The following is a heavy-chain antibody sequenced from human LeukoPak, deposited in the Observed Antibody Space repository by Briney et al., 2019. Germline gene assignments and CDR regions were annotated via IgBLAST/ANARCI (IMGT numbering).Heavy chain of an antibody. CDR3: ARGPRYSYDSSILLFDY. V-gene: IGHV1-18*01. Sequence: ASVKVSCKASGYTFSDYGVSWVRQAPGQGLEWMGKISAYNGNTNYLQKFQGRVTMTTDTSTATAYMELRSLRPSDTAVYFCARGPRYSYDSSILLFDYWGQGTLVTVSS. CDR2: ISAYNGNT. J-gene: IGHJ4*02. CDR1: GYTFSDYG. D-gene: IGHD3-22*01.